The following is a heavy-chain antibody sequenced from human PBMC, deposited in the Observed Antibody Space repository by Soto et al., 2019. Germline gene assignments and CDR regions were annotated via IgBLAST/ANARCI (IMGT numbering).Heavy chain of an antibody. D-gene: IGHD3-10*01. CDR1: GFTFISYA. J-gene: IGHJ6*02. CDR3: ARSRHGSGSYTHFYYGLDV. Sequence: QVQLVESGGGVVPPGRSLRLSCAASGFTFISYAMHWVRQAPGKGLEWVAVISFDGSTEYYADSVKGRFTISRDNSKNTVYLQMNSLRSEDTAVYYCARSRHGSGSYTHFYYGLDVWGQGTTVTVSS. CDR2: ISFDGSTE. V-gene: IGHV3-30-3*01.